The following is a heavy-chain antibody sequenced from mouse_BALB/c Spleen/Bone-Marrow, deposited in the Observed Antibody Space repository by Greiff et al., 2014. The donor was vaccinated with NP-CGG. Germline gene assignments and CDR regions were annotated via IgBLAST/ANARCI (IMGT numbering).Heavy chain of an antibody. CDR1: GYTFTGYN. CDR2: INPNNGDT. Sequence: VQLKESGPELVKPGASVKIPCKASGYTFTGYNMDWVKQSHGKSLEWIGNINPNNGDTSYNQRFRGKATLTVDKSSSTAYMELRSLTSEDTAVYYCARTGYYTLFAYWGQGTLVTVSA. V-gene: IGHV1-18*01. D-gene: IGHD2-3*01. J-gene: IGHJ3*01. CDR3: ARTGYYTLFAY.